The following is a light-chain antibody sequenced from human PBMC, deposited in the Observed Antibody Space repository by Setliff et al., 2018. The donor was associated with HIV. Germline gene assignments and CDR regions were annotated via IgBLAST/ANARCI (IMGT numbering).Light chain of an antibody. CDR3: SSYTSSSTLV. CDR1: SSDVGGYNY. J-gene: IGLJ1*01. Sequence: QSVLTQPASVSGSPGQSITISCTGTSSDVGGYNYVSWYQQHPGKAPKLMIYDVRNRPSGVSNRFSGSKSGNTASLTISGLQAEDEADYYCSSYTSSSTLVVGTGTKVTV. CDR2: DVR. V-gene: IGLV2-14*03.